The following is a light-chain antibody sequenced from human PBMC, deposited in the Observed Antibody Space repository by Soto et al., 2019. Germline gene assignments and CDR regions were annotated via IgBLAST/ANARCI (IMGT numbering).Light chain of an antibody. CDR3: QKYNSAPWT. Sequence: DIQVTQSPSSLSASVGDRVTITCRESQAISNYLAWYQQKPGKVPKLLIYAASTLQSGVPSRFSGSGSGTDFTLTISSLQPEVVATYYCQKYNSAPWTFGQGTKVEIK. J-gene: IGKJ1*01. CDR1: QAISNY. CDR2: AAS. V-gene: IGKV1-27*01.